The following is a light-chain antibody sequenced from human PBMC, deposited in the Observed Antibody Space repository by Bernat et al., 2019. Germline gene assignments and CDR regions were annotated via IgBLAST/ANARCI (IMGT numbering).Light chain of an antibody. CDR1: SSDVGGYNY. CDR3: SSYAGSKFWV. J-gene: IGLJ3*02. CDR2: EVT. V-gene: IGLV2-8*01. Sequence: QSAQTQPPSASGSPGQSSTISCTGTSSDVGGYNYVSWYQQHPGKAPKLMIYEVTKRPSGVPDRFSGSKSGNTASLTVSGLQAEDEADYYCSSYAGSKFWVFGGGTKLTVL.